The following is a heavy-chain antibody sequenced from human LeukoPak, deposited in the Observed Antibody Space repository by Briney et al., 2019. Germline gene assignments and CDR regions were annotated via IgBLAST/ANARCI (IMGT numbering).Heavy chain of an antibody. J-gene: IGHJ4*02. CDR3: ARPTSSGWYSSYHLDS. CDR1: GFTFSRHA. CDR2: ISYDGTDK. D-gene: IGHD6-19*01. V-gene: IGHV3-30*04. Sequence: LPGRSLRLSCAASGFTFSRHAMHWVRQTPGKGLEWVAVISYDGTDKYYADSVKGRYTISRDNSKNTLYLQMNSLRGDDTALYYCARPTSSGWYSSYHLDSWGQGTLVTVSS.